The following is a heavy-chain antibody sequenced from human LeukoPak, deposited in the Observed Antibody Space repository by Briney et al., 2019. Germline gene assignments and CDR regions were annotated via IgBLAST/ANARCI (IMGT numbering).Heavy chain of an antibody. Sequence: GGSLRLSCAASGFTFSSYAMSWVRQAPGKGLEWVSSISSSSSYIYYADSVKGRFTISRDNAKNSLYLQMNSLRAEDTAVYYCARDPGDGYNYVDYWGQGTLVTVSS. J-gene: IGHJ4*02. D-gene: IGHD5-24*01. CDR3: ARDPGDGYNYVDY. CDR1: GFTFSSYA. CDR2: ISSSSSYI. V-gene: IGHV3-21*01.